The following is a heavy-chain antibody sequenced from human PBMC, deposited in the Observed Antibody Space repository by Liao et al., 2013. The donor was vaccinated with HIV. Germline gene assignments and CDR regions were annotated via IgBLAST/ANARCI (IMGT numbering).Heavy chain of an antibody. V-gene: IGHV4-34*01. CDR3: ARSMLLRPNWFDP. CDR1: GGSFSGYY. CDR2: MNHSGST. Sequence: QLQLQQWGAGLLKPSETLSLTCAVYGGSFSGYYWSWIRQPPGKGLEWIGEMNHSGSTNYNPSLKSRVTISVDTSKNQFSLKLSSVTAADTAVYYCARSMLLRPNWFDPWGQGTLVTVSS. D-gene: IGHD2-15*01. J-gene: IGHJ5*02.